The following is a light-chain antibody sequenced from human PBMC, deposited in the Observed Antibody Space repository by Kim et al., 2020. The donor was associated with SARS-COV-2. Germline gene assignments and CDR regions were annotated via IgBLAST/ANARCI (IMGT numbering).Light chain of an antibody. J-gene: IGLJ3*02. CDR2: LNSDGSH. Sequence: QLVLTQSPSASASLGASVKLTCTLSSGHSSYAIAWHQQQPEKGPRYLMKLNSDGSHSKGDGIPARFSGSSSGAERYLTISSLQSEDEGDYYCQTWNTDSRVFGGGTQLTVL. V-gene: IGLV4-69*01. CDR1: SGHSSYA. CDR3: QTWNTDSRV.